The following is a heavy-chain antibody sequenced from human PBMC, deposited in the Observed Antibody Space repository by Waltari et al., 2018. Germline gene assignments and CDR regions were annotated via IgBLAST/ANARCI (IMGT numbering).Heavy chain of an antibody. CDR3: ARDGSGAF. J-gene: IGHJ4*02. Sequence: QVQLQESGPGLVKPSETLSLTCAVSGGSFRSYWWSWIRQPPGKGLEWIGEINGNSGNTNYNASLKSRVTISKDASRNQFSLKLSSVTTADTAVYYCARDGSGAFWGQGVLVTVSS. CDR1: GGSFRSYW. CDR2: INGNSGNT. D-gene: IGHD6-19*01. V-gene: IGHV4-59*12.